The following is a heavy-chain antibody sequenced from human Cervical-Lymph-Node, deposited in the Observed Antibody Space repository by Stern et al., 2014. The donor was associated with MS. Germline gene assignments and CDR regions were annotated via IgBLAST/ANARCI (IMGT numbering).Heavy chain of an antibody. V-gene: IGHV3-30*04. CDR3: ARVHAEFREDGIFDY. CDR1: GFTFSTYA. D-gene: IGHD2-2*01. CDR2: FSSDGINA. Sequence: MQLVESGGGVVQPGRSLRLSCAASGFTFSTYALPWVRQAPGKGLEWVAVFSSDGINALYTDSAKARFIISIDNSKNTLYLQMISLRLEETAVYYCARVHAEFREDGIFDYWGQGTLVTVSS. J-gene: IGHJ4*02.